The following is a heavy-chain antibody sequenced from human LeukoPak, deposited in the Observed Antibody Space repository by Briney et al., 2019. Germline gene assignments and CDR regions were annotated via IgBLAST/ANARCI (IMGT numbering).Heavy chain of an antibody. J-gene: IGHJ4*02. CDR2: ISGSGGST. CDR3: AKDLIACSYGYAGRSNFDY. Sequence: GGSLRLSCAASGFTFSNCAMSWVRQAPGKGLEWVSGISGSGGSTYYADSVKGHFTISRDNSKNTLYPQMNSLRAEDTAIYYCAKDLIACSYGYAGRSNFDYWGQGTLVTVSS. V-gene: IGHV3-23*01. CDR1: GFTFSNCA. D-gene: IGHD5-18*01.